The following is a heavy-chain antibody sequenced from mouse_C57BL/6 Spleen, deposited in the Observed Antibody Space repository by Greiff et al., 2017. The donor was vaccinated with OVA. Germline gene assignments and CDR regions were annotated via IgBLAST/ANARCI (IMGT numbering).Heavy chain of an antibody. Sequence: VKLVESEGGLVQPGSSMKLSCTASGFTFSDYYMAWVRQVPEKGLEWVANINYDGSSTYYLDSLKSRFIISRDNAKNILYLQMSSLKSEDTATYYCARAGNSWYFDVWGTGTTVTVSS. CDR3: ARAGNSWYFDV. J-gene: IGHJ1*03. V-gene: IGHV5-16*01. D-gene: IGHD2-1*01. CDR1: GFTFSDYY. CDR2: INYDGSST.